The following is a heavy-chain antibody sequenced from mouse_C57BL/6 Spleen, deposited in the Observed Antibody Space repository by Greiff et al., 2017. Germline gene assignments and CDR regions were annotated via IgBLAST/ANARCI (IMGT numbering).Heavy chain of an antibody. V-gene: IGHV14-4*01. CDR3: TPITTGGFYAMDY. CDR2: IDPENGDT. CDR1: GFNIKDDY. D-gene: IGHD1-1*01. Sequence: EVKLMESGAELVRPGASVKLSCTASGFNIKDDYMHWVKQRPDQGLAWIGWIDPENGDTEYASKFQGKATITADTSSNTAYLQLSSLTSEDTAVYYCTPITTGGFYAMDYWGQGTSVTVSS. J-gene: IGHJ4*01.